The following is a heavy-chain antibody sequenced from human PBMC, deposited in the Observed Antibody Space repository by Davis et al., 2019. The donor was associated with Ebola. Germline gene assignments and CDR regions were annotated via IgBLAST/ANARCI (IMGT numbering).Heavy chain of an antibody. CDR3: ARDSSSSWYGQNDY. Sequence: AASVKVSCKASGYTFTGYYMHWVRQAPGQGLEWMGRINPNSGGTNYAQKFQGRVTMTRDTSISTAYMELSRLRSDDTAVYYCARDSSSSWYGQNDYWGQGTLVTVSS. J-gene: IGHJ4*02. CDR2: INPNSGGT. V-gene: IGHV1-2*06. CDR1: GYTFTGYY. D-gene: IGHD6-13*01.